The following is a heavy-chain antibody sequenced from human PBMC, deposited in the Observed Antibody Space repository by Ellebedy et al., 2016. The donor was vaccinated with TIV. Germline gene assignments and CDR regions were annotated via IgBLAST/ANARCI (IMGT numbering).Heavy chain of an antibody. CDR2: ISGSGDRT. CDR1: GFTFSSYS. Sequence: GESLKISXAASGFTFSSYSMNWVRQAPGKGLEWVSTISGSGDRTYYADSVRGRFTISRDNSRNTLYLQMTSLRAEDTAVYYCVRDFDYWGQGTLVTVSS. V-gene: IGHV3-23*01. CDR3: VRDFDY. J-gene: IGHJ4*02.